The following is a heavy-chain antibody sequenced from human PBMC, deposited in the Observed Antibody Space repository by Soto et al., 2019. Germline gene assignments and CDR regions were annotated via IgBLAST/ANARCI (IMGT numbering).Heavy chain of an antibody. CDR2: IYYSGST. Sequence: SETLSLTCTVSGGSISSYYWSWIRQPPGKGLEWIGYIYYSGSTNYNPSLKSRVTISVDTSKNQFSLKLSSVTAADTAVYYCAAGGYCSGGSCYPSLFDYWGQGTLVTVSS. J-gene: IGHJ4*02. D-gene: IGHD2-15*01. CDR1: GGSISSYY. V-gene: IGHV4-59*12. CDR3: AAGGYCSGGSCYPSLFDY.